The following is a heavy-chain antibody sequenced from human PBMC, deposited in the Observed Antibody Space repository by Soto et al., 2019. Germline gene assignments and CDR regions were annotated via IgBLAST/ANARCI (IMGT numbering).Heavy chain of an antibody. V-gene: IGHV4-31*03. CDR1: GGSISSGGYY. CDR3: ASVGGWLQSYVSRRYWYFDL. D-gene: IGHD5-12*01. J-gene: IGHJ2*01. Sequence: PSETLSLTCTVSGGSISSGGYYWSWIRQHPGKGLEWIGYIYYSGSTYYNPSLKSRVTISVDTSKNQFSLKLSSVTAADTAVYYCASVGGWLQSYVSRRYWYFDLWGRGTLVTVSS. CDR2: IYYSGST.